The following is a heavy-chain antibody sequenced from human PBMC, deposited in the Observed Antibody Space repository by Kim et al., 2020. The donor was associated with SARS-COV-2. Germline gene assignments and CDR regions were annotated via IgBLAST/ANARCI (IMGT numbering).Heavy chain of an antibody. CDR1: GGSFSGYY. D-gene: IGHD3-22*01. CDR3: ARNYGGLHYYDSSGI. V-gene: IGHV4-34*01. CDR2: INHSGST. Sequence: SETLSLTCAVYGGSFSGYYWSWIRQPPGKGLEWIGEINHSGSTNYNPSLKSRVTISVDTSKNQFSLKLSSVTAADTAVYYCARNYGGLHYYDSSGIWGQGTMVTVSS. J-gene: IGHJ3*02.